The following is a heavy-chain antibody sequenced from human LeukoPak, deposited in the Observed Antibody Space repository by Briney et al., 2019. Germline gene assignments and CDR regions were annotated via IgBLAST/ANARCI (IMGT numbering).Heavy chain of an antibody. D-gene: IGHD6-13*01. CDR3: AKDGAAAGIPHYYYYYYMDV. CDR1: GFTFSTFA. CDR2: ISSSSTTI. J-gene: IGHJ6*03. V-gene: IGHV3-48*01. Sequence: PGGSLRLSCAASGFTFSTFAMHWVRQSPGKGLEWVSYISSSSTTIYYADSVKGRFTISRDNSKNTLYLQMNSLRAEDTAVYYCAKDGAAAGIPHYYYYYYMDVWGKGTTVTISS.